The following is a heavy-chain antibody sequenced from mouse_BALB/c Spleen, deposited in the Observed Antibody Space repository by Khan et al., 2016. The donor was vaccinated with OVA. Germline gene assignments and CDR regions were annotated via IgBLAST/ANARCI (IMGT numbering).Heavy chain of an antibody. CDR2: IFPGGGYT. D-gene: IGHD6-1*01. CDR3: ARRGADRAPCDYFDY. V-gene: IGHV1-63*02. CDR1: GYTFTNYW. Sequence: QVQLKESGAELVRPGTSVKMSCKAAGYTFTNYWIGWVKQRPGHGLEWIGDIFPGGGYTNYNEKFKGKATLTADTSSSTAYMQFSSLTSESSAIYYCARRGADRAPCDYFDYWGQGTTLTVSS. J-gene: IGHJ2*01.